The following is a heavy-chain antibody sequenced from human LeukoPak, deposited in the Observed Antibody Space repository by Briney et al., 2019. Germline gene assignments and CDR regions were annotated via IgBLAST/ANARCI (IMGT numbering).Heavy chain of an antibody. V-gene: IGHV3-49*03. CDR1: GFTFGDYA. CDR2: IRSKAYGGTT. D-gene: IGHD6-13*01. J-gene: IGHJ4*02. CDR3: ARGMGSSWYYFDY. Sequence: GSLRLSCTASGFTFGDYAMSWFRQAPGKGLEWVGFIRSKAYGGTTEYAASVKGRFTISRDDSKSIAYLQMNSLKTEDTAVYYCARGMGSSWYYFDYWGQGTLVTVSS.